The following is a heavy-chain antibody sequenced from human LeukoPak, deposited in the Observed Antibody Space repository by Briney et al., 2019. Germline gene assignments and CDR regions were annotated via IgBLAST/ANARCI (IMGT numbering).Heavy chain of an antibody. D-gene: IGHD1-26*01. V-gene: IGHV4-59*01. J-gene: IGHJ5*02. CDR3: ARDGVVGATMEYNWFDP. CDR1: GGSISSYY. CDR2: IYYSGST. Sequence: PSETLSLTCTVSGGSISSYYWSWIRQPPGKGLEWIGYIYYSGSTNYNPSLKSRVTISVDTSKNQFSLKLSSVTAADTAVYHCARDGVVGATMEYNWFDPWGQGTLVTVSS.